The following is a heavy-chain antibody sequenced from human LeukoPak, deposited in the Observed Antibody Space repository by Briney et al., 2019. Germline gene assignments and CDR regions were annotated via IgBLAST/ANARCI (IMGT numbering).Heavy chain of an antibody. CDR1: GFSISSHW. V-gene: IGHV3-7*01. Sequence: PGGSLRLSCVVSGFSISSHWMSWVRQAPGKGLEWVASLKEDVSARNLVDSVKGRFTISTDNAKNSLYLQINSLRAEDTAVYYCARLGENADFDYWGQGTLVTVSS. J-gene: IGHJ4*02. D-gene: IGHD3-16*01. CDR2: LKEDVSAR. CDR3: ARLGENADFDY.